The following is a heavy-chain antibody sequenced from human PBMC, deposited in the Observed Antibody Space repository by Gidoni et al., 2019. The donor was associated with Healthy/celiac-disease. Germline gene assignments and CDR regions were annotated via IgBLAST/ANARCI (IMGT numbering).Heavy chain of an antibody. V-gene: IGHV3-20*04. CDR1: GFTFDDYC. CDR3: ARRMTTVTTWGVYYYYGMDV. CDR2: INWNGGST. J-gene: IGHJ6*02. Sequence: EVQLVESGGGVVRPGGSLRLSCAASGFTFDDYCLRWVRQAPGKGLEWFSGINWNGGSTGYADSVKGRFTISRDNAKNSLYLQMNSLRAEDTALYYCARRMTTVTTWGVYYYYGMDVWGQGTTVTVSS. D-gene: IGHD4-17*01.